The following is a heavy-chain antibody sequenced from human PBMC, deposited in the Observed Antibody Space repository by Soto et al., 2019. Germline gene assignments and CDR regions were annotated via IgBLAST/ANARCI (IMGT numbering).Heavy chain of an antibody. J-gene: IGHJ4*02. Sequence: QVQLVESGGGVVQPGRSLRLSCAASGFTFSSYAMHWVRQAPGKGLEWVAVISYDGSNKYYADSVKGRFTISRDNSKNTLYLQMTSLRSEDTAVYYCARVSSQDQLVSLPHYWFQGTLVTVSS. CDR1: GFTFSSYA. CDR2: ISYDGSNK. D-gene: IGHD2-2*01. V-gene: IGHV3-30-3*01. CDR3: ARVSSQDQLVSLPHY.